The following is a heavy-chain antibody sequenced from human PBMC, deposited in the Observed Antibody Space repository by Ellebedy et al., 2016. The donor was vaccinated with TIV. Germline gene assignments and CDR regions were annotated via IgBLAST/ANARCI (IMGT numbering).Heavy chain of an antibody. CDR2: IYSGGTT. CDR1: GFAFSDRT. Sequence: GESLKISCAASGFAFSDRTMTWVRQAPGKGLEWVSVIYSGGTTHYADSVKGRFTISRDKSKNTMYLQMNSLRAEDTAVYYCAGHGDRAMTHWGQGTLVTVSS. J-gene: IGHJ4*02. V-gene: IGHV3-66*04. CDR3: AGHGDRAMTH. D-gene: IGHD5-18*01.